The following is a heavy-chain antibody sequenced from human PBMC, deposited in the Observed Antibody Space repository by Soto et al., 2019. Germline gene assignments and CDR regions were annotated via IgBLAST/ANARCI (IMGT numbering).Heavy chain of an antibody. CDR3: VRDSRTGCSSINCYMH. J-gene: IGHJ4*02. D-gene: IGHD2-15*01. CDR2: IWHTGRP. Sequence: QLQLRESGPGLVQPSGTLSLTCDVSGDSLTNNHWWSWVRQAPGKGLEWIGEIWHTGRPNYNPSLKSRVAISIDKSKNQFSLKLSSVTAADTAVYYCVRDSRTGCSSINCYMHWGQATLVTVSS. CDR1: GDSLTNNHW. V-gene: IGHV4-4*02.